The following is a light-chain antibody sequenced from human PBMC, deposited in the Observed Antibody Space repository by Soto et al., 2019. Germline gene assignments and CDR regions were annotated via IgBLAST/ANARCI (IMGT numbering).Light chain of an antibody. Sequence: SYELTQPPSVSVSPGQTASIPCSGDKLGDRFACWYQQKPGQSPVMVIYQXXKRPSGIPERFSGSNSGNTATLTISGTQAMDEADYYCQAWDSGTGVVFGGGTKLTVL. CDR1: KLGDRF. V-gene: IGLV3-1*01. CDR2: QXX. CDR3: QAWDSGTGVV. J-gene: IGLJ2*01.